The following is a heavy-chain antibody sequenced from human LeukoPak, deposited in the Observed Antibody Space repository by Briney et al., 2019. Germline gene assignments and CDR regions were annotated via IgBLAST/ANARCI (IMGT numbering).Heavy chain of an antibody. CDR2: ISAYNGNT. V-gene: IGHV1-18*04. Sequence: ASVKVSCKASGYTFTGYYMHWVRQAPGQGLEWMGWISAYNGNTNYAQKLQGRVTMTTDTSTSTAYMELRSLRSDDTAVYYCARQAITMVRGVIITLFDPWGQGTLVTVSS. J-gene: IGHJ5*02. D-gene: IGHD3-10*01. CDR1: GYTFTGYY. CDR3: ARQAITMVRGVIITLFDP.